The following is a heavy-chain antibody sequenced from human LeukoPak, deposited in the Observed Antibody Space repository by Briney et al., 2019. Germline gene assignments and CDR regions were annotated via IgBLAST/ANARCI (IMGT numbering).Heavy chain of an antibody. V-gene: IGHV3-7*01. CDR2: VNQGGTGK. J-gene: IGHJ4*02. CDR3: GRGGMGEYTGYDDF. D-gene: IGHD5-12*01. Sequence: GGSLRLSCAASGFSFSSQWMSWVRQAPGKGLEWVAIVNQGGTGKYYVDSVRGRFTISRDNAKNSLFLQMNSLRAEDTAVYYCGRGGMGEYTGYDDFWGQGTLVTVSS. CDR1: GFSFSSQW.